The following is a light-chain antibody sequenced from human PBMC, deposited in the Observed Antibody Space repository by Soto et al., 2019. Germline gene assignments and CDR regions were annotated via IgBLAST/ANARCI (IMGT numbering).Light chain of an antibody. CDR2: SAS. Sequence: GDRITITCRASQNIRSFLNWYQQKPGKAPRLLIYSASSLQSGVPSRFSGSGSGTDFTLTINNLQPEDFATYYCQQSYSSPPITFGQGTRLEIK. CDR3: QQSYSSPPIT. CDR1: QNIRSF. V-gene: IGKV1-39*01. J-gene: IGKJ5*01.